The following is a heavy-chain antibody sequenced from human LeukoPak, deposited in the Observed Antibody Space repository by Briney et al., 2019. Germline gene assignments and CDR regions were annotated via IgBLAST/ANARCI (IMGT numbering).Heavy chain of an antibody. CDR2: ISGSGGSI. D-gene: IGHD2-15*01. CDR3: AKDRSSGGSCYNY. J-gene: IGHJ4*02. Sequence: GGSLRLSCAASGFTFSSYAMSWVRQAPGKGLEWVSVISGSGGSIYYADSVKGRFTISRDNSKNTLYLQMNSLRAEDTAVYYCAKDRSSGGSCYNYWGQGTLVTVSS. V-gene: IGHV3-23*01. CDR1: GFTFSSYA.